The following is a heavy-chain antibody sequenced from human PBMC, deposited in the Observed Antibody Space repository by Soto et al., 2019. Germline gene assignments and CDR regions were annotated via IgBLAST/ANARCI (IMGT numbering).Heavy chain of an antibody. CDR3: ASPASFYSYALVV. D-gene: IGHD3-3*02. J-gene: IGHJ6*02. Sequence: SVKVSCKASGDSLSRYGISRVRQAPGQGLEWMGGITPIFGTSNYAQKFQGRVTITADKSTTTAYMELSSLRSDDTAIYYCASPASFYSYALVVWGQGTTVTVSS. CDR1: GDSLSRYG. V-gene: IGHV1-69*06. CDR2: ITPIFGTS.